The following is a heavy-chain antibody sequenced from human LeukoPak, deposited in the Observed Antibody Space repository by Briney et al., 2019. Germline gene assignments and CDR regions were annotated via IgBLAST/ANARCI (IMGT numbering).Heavy chain of an antibody. D-gene: IGHD3-9*01. CDR3: AGWPHYDILTGYYLVYYMDV. Sequence: ASAKVSCKASGGTLSSYAISWVRQAPGQGLEWMGGIIPIFGTANYAQKFQGRVAITTDESTSTAYMELSSLRSEDTAVYYCAGWPHYDILTGYYLVYYMDVWGKGTTVTVSS. J-gene: IGHJ6*03. CDR1: GGTLSSYA. V-gene: IGHV1-69*05. CDR2: IIPIFGTA.